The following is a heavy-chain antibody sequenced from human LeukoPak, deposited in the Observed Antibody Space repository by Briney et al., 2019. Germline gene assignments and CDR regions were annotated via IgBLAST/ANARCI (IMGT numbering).Heavy chain of an antibody. V-gene: IGHV1-3*01. CDR3: ARGSSSSGGNWFDP. CDR1: GGTFSSYA. Sequence: ASVKVSCKASGGTFSSYAISWVRQAPGQRLEWMGWINAGNGNTKYSQKFQGRVTITRDTSASTAYMELSSLRSEDTAVYYCARGSSSSGGNWFDPWGQGTLVTVSS. J-gene: IGHJ5*02. CDR2: INAGNGNT. D-gene: IGHD6-19*01.